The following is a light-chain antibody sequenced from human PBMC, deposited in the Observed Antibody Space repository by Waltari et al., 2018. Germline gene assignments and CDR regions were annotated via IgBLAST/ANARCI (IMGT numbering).Light chain of an antibody. CDR2: GKN. CDR1: GLRTYY. V-gene: IGLV3-19*01. J-gene: IGLJ2*01. Sequence: SSELTQDPAVSVALVQTVRITCPGDGLRTYYASWYQQRPGQAPVLVIYGKNNRPSGIPDRFSGSSSGNTASLTISGAQAEDEADYYCNSRDSSGNHVLFGGGTKLTVL. CDR3: NSRDSSGNHVL.